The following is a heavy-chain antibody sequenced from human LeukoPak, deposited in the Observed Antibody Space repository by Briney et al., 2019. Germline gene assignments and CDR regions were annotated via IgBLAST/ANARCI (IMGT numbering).Heavy chain of an antibody. CDR3: ARDLGYCTSTSCYSLYGMDV. V-gene: IGHV3-48*03. CDR1: GFTFSSYE. J-gene: IGHJ6*04. CDR2: ISSSGSTI. Sequence: GESLRLSCAASGFTFSSYEMNWVRQAPGKGLEWVSYISSSGSTIYYADSVKGRFTISRDNAKNSLYLQMNSLRAEDMAVYYCARDLGYCTSTSCYSLYGMDVWGKGTTATVSS. D-gene: IGHD2-2*02.